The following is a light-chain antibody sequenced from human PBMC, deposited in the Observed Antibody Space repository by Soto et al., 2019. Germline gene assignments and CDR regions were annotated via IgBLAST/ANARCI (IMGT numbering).Light chain of an antibody. CDR2: DAS. CDR1: QSISSW. J-gene: IGKJ4*01. Sequence: DIQMIQSPSTLSASVGDRVTITCRASQSISSWLAWYLQKPGKASKFLIYDASALESGVPSRFSGSGSCTACTLPISRMVREDFAVYYCQQYVSLYFSGGTNVYIK. CDR3: QQYVSLY. V-gene: IGKV1-5*01.